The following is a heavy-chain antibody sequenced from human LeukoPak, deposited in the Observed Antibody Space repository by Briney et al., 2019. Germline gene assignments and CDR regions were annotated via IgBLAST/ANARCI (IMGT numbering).Heavy chain of an antibody. CDR2: LNHSGST. CDR3: ARDTTGTTQRGYYYYMDV. J-gene: IGHJ6*03. V-gene: IGHV4-34*01. Sequence: PSETLSLTCAVYGGSFSGYYWSWIRQPPGKGLEWIGELNHSGSTNYNPSLKSRVTISVDTSKNQFSLKLSSVTAADTAVYYCARDTTGTTQRGYYYYMDVWGKGTTVTVSS. CDR1: GGSFSGYY. D-gene: IGHD1-1*01.